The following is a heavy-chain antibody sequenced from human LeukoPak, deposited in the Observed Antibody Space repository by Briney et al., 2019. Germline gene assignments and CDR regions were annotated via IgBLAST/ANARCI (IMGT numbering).Heavy chain of an antibody. Sequence: PSETLSLTCTVSGGSTSSDYWSWIRQSPGKGLEWVGYVYNSGDTGKNPSLKSRATILLDTSKNQCSLKLTSVSAADTAVYYCARLKLGAYFDLWGRGTLVTVSS. CDR2: VYNSGDT. CDR1: GGSTSSDY. V-gene: IGHV4-59*08. J-gene: IGHJ2*01. CDR3: ARLKLGAYFDL. D-gene: IGHD3-16*01.